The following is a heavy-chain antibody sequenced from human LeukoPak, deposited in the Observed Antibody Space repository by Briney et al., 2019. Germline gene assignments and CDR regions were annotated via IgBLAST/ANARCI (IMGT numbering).Heavy chain of an antibody. CDR3: ASEPPKGEIAAAD. CDR1: GYTFTSYY. Sequence: ASVKVSCKASGYTFTSYYMHWVRQAPGQGLEWMGIINPSGGSTSYAQKFQGRVTMTRDTSTSIVYMELSSLRSEDTAVYYCASEPPKGEIAAADWGQGTLVTVSS. V-gene: IGHV1-46*01. D-gene: IGHD6-13*01. CDR2: INPSGGST. J-gene: IGHJ4*02.